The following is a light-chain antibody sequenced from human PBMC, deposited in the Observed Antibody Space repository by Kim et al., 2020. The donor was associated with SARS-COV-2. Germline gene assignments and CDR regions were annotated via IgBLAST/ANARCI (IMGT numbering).Light chain of an antibody. Sequence: SPGETATLSCRASQSISSALLAWYQQRPGQAPRLLMSGASIRATGIPDRFSGSGSGTDFTLTISRLETDDFVVYYCQQYGTTPLTFGGGTKVDIK. CDR2: GAS. CDR1: QSISSAL. CDR3: QQYGTTPLT. J-gene: IGKJ4*01. V-gene: IGKV3-20*01.